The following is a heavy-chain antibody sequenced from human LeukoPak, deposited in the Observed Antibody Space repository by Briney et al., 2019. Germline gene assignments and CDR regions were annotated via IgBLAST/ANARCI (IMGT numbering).Heavy chain of an antibody. J-gene: IGHJ1*01. CDR3: ARRPVAAEYFQH. CDR1: GFSFTNYA. Sequence: GGSLRLSCTGSGFSFTNYAMHWVRQAPGEGLEWVAVISYDEGKIYYADSVKGRFTISRDLSANTLYLQMNSLTTEDTAMYFCARRPVAAEYFQHWGQGTLVTVSS. D-gene: IGHD6-25*01. CDR2: ISYDEGKI. V-gene: IGHV3-30*03.